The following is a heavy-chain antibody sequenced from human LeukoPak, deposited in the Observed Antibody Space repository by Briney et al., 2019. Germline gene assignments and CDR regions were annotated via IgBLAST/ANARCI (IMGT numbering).Heavy chain of an antibody. CDR1: GYTFTSYD. J-gene: IGHJ5*02. Sequence: WASVKVSCKASGYTFTSYDINWVRQATGQGLEWMGWMNPNSGNTGYAQKFQGRVTMTRNTSISTAYMELSSLRSEDTAVYYCARPVVPAASYWFDPWGQGTLVTVSS. D-gene: IGHD2-2*01. CDR3: ARPVVPAASYWFDP. CDR2: MNPNSGNT. V-gene: IGHV1-8*01.